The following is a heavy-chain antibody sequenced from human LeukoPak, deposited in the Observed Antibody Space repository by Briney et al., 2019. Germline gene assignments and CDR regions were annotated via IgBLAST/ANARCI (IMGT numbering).Heavy chain of an antibody. CDR3: AKGGRYDILTGYYKHDAFDI. Sequence: GGSLRLSCAASGFTFDDYAMHWVRQAPGKGLEWVSGISWNSGSIGYADSVKGRFTISRDNAKNSLYLQMNSLRAEDTALYYCAKGGRYDILTGYYKHDAFDIWGQGTMVTVSS. CDR2: ISWNSGSI. CDR1: GFTFDDYA. V-gene: IGHV3-9*01. D-gene: IGHD3-9*01. J-gene: IGHJ3*02.